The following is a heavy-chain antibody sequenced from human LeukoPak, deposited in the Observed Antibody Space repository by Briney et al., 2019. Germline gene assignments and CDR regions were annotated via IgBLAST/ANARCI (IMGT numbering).Heavy chain of an antibody. D-gene: IGHD4-17*01. V-gene: IGHV3-21*01. J-gene: IGHJ4*02. CDR3: ARGDTYGDYVPITYFDY. CDR2: VSSSSSYI. CDR1: GFTFSSYA. Sequence: GGSLRLSCVASGFTFSSYAMSWVRQAPGKGLEWVSSVSSSSSYIYYADSVKGRFTISRDNAKNSLYLQMNSLRAEDTAVYYCARGDTYGDYVPITYFDYWGQGTLVTVSS.